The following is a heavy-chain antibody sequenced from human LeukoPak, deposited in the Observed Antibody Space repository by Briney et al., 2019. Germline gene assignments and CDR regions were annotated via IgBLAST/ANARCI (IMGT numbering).Heavy chain of an antibody. Sequence: SETLSLTCAVSGYSISSGYYWGWIRQPPGKGLEWIGSIYYSGSTYYNPSLKSRVTISVDTSKNQFSLKLSSVTAADTAVYYCASLYYDFWSGRSYAMDVWGKGTTVTVSS. D-gene: IGHD3-3*01. J-gene: IGHJ6*04. CDR1: GYSISSGYY. CDR3: ASLYYDFWSGRSYAMDV. V-gene: IGHV4-38-2*01. CDR2: IYYSGST.